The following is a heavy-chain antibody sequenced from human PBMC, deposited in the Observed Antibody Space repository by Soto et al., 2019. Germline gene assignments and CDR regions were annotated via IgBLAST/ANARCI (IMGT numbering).Heavy chain of an antibody. CDR1: GFTFDDYA. CDR3: AKARYGDYALDY. CDR2: ISWNSGSI. V-gene: IGHV3-9*01. Sequence: EVQLVESGGGLVQPGRSLRLSCAASGFTFDDYAMHWVRQAPGKGLEWVSGISWNSGSIGYADSVKGRFTISRDNAKNSLYLQMNSLRAEDTALYYCAKARYGDYALDYWGQGTLVTVSS. D-gene: IGHD4-17*01. J-gene: IGHJ4*02.